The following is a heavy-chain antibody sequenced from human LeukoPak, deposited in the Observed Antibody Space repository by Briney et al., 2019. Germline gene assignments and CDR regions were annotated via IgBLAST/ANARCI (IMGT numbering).Heavy chain of an antibody. D-gene: IGHD3-22*01. V-gene: IGHV4-34*01. J-gene: IGHJ3*02. CDR3: ARGRRITMIVVVISNAFDI. Sequence: SETLSLTCTVSGGSFSGYYWSWIRQPPGKGLEWIGEINHSGSTNYNPSLKSRVTISVDTSKNQFSLKLSSVTAADTAVYYCARGRRITMIVVVISNAFDIWGQGTMVTVSS. CDR2: INHSGST. CDR1: GGSFSGYY.